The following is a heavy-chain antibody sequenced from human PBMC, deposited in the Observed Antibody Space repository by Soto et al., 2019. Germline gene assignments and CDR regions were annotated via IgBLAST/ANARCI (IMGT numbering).Heavy chain of an antibody. D-gene: IGHD3-3*01. CDR2: ISSSGSTK. J-gene: IGHJ6*02. V-gene: IGHV3-48*03. CDR1: GLTFSSYA. CDR3: ARNRGTYYYYVMDV. Sequence: EVQLVESGGGLVQPGGSLRLSCAASGLTFSSYAMNWVRQAPGKGLEWVSYISSSGSTKYYADSVKGRFTISRDNAKNSLYLQMNSLRAEDTAVYYCARNRGTYYYYVMDVWGQGTTVTVSS.